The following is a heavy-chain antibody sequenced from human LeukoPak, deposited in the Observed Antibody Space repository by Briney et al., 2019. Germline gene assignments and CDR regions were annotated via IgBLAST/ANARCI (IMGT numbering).Heavy chain of an antibody. CDR2: MNPNSGNT. CDR3: ARAIKGLRETGTPFDL. V-gene: IGHV1-8*01. CDR1: GYTFTSYD. Sequence: AASVTVSCTASGYTFTSYDINWVRQAPGQGLEGMGWMNPNSGNTGYAQKFQGRVTMTRNTSISTAYMELSSLRSEDTAVYYCARAIKGLRETGTPFDLWGRGTLVTVSS. J-gene: IGHJ2*01. D-gene: IGHD1-14*01.